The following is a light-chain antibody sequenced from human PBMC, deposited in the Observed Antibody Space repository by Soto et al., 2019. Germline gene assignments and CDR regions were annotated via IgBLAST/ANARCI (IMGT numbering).Light chain of an antibody. V-gene: IGKV3-20*01. CDR3: QQYGSSPIT. Sequence: EIVLTQSPGTLSLSPRERATLSRRASQSVNSEYLAWYQQKPGQAPRLLIYGASIRATGIPDRFSGSGSGTDFTLSISRLEPEDFASYYCQQYGSSPITFGQGTRLE. CDR1: QSVNSEY. CDR2: GAS. J-gene: IGKJ5*01.